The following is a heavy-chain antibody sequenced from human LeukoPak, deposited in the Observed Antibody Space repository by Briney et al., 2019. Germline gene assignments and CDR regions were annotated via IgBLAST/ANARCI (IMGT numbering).Heavy chain of an antibody. CDR2: IIPIFGTA. V-gene: IGHV1-69*05. CDR3: ATYCTNGVCSFDH. Sequence: SVKVSCKASGGTFSSYAISWVRQAPGQGLEWMGRIIPIFGTANYAQKFQGRVTITTDESTSTAYMELSSLRSEDTAVYYCATYCTNGVCSFDHWGQGTLVTVSS. D-gene: IGHD2-8*01. CDR1: GGTFSSYA. J-gene: IGHJ4*02.